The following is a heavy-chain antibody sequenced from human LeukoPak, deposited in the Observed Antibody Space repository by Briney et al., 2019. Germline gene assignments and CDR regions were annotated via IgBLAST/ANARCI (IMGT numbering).Heavy chain of an antibody. CDR1: GDTFTIYA. CDR2: INTNTGNP. CDR3: ARMGQVYGDYWLGY. J-gene: IGHJ4*02. V-gene: IGHV7-4-1*02. Sequence: ASVKVSCKASGDTFTIYAMNWVRQAPGQGLEWMGWINTNTGNPTYAQGFTGRFVFSLDTSVSTAYLQISSLKAEDTAVYYCARMGQVYGDYWLGYWGQGTLVTVSS. D-gene: IGHD4-17*01.